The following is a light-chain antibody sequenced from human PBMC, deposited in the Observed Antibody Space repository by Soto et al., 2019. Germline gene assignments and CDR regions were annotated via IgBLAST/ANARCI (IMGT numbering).Light chain of an antibody. CDR1: QNIRNY. V-gene: IGKV1-33*01. Sequence: DIQMTQSPPSLSAGVGDSVTITCQATQNIRNYLNWYQHKPGRAPKLLIYDGSSLQTGVPSRFSGSGSGTDFTLIITDLQSEDAATYYCQQYDYVPLPFGGGTKVEI. CDR2: DGS. CDR3: QQYDYVPLP. J-gene: IGKJ4*01.